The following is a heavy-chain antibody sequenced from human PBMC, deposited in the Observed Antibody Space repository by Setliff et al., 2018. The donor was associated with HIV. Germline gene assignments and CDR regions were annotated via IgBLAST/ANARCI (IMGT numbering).Heavy chain of an antibody. Sequence: ASVKVSCKASGYTFTGYYMHWVRQAPGQGLEWMGWINPNSGGTNYAQKFQGWVTMTRDTSISTVYMELSSLRSEDTGMYFCARLSDYDPVAFDIWGQGTMVTVSS. J-gene: IGHJ3*02. V-gene: IGHV1-2*04. CDR1: GYTFTGYY. CDR2: INPNSGGT. D-gene: IGHD3-22*01. CDR3: ARLSDYDPVAFDI.